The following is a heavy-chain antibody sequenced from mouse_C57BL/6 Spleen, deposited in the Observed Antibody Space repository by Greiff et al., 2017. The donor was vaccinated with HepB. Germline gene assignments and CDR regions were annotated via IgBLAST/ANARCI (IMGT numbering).Heavy chain of an antibody. CDR1: GFTFSSYG. CDR2: ISSGGSYT. Sequence: DVMLVESGGDLVKPGGSLKLSCAASGFTFSSYGMSWVRQTPDKRLEWVATISSGGSYTYYPDSVKGRFTISRDNAKNTLYLQMSSLKSEDTAMYYCARGDSVYYAMDYWGQGTSVTVSS. V-gene: IGHV5-6*02. J-gene: IGHJ4*01. CDR3: ARGDSVYYAMDY.